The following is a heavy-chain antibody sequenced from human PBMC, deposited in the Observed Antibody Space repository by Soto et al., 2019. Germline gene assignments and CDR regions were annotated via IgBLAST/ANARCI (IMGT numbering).Heavy chain of an antibody. Sequence: SETLSLTCSVSGDSVSSGNYYWSWMRQSPGKGLEWVGYIYYSGSTNYNPSLKSRVTISVDTSKNQFSLKLSSVTAADTAVYYCARVSYGGKSADYWGQGTLVTVSS. CDR3: ARVSYGGKSADY. J-gene: IGHJ4*02. V-gene: IGHV4-61*01. D-gene: IGHD4-17*01. CDR1: GDSVSSGNYY. CDR2: IYYSGST.